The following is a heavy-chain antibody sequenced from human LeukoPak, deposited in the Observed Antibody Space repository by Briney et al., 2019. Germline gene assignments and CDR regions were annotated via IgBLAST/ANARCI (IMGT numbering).Heavy chain of an antibody. CDR1: GFTFSSYG. CDR2: IWYDGSNK. D-gene: IGHD6-13*01. Sequence: GGSLRLSCAASGFTFSSYGMHWVRQAPGKGLEWVAVIWYDGSNKYYADSVKGRLTISRDNSKNTLYLQMNSLRAEDTAVYYCAKESSSSFFDYWGQGTLVTVSS. V-gene: IGHV3-33*06. CDR3: AKESSSSFFDY. J-gene: IGHJ4*02.